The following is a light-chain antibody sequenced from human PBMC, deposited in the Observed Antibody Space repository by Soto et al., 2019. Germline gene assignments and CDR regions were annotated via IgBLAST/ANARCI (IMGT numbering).Light chain of an antibody. CDR2: RNN. J-gene: IGLJ2*01. Sequence: QSVLTQPPSASGTPGQRVTISFSGSDSNIGTNSVYWYQHLPGTAPKLLIYRNNQRPSGVPDRFSGSKSGTSASLAISGLRFEDAADYYCAAWDDSLSGHVVFGGGTKLTVL. CDR1: DSNIGTNS. CDR3: AAWDDSLSGHVV. V-gene: IGLV1-47*01.